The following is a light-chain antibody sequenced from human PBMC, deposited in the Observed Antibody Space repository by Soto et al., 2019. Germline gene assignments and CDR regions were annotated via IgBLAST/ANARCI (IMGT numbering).Light chain of an antibody. CDR1: QSINTW. CDR3: HQYKSYPWT. V-gene: IGKV1-5*03. Sequence: DIQTTQSPSTLSASVGDRVTLTCRASQSINTWLAWYQQKPGKAPKLLIYKASSLESGVPSRFSGSGSGTEFTLTISSLQPDDFASYYCHQYKSYPWTFGQGTKVEIK. J-gene: IGKJ1*01. CDR2: KAS.